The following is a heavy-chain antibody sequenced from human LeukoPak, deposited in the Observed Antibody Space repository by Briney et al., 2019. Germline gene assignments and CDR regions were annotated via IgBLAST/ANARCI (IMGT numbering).Heavy chain of an antibody. D-gene: IGHD3-22*01. J-gene: IGHJ4*02. V-gene: IGHV3-7*03. CDR3: ARDPVLVVKGAFDY. CDR2: IKQDGSEK. Sequence: PGGSLRLSCAASGFTFSNYWMGWVRQAPGKGLEWVANIKQDGSEKRYVDPVKGRFTISRDNAKNSLYLQMDSLRSDDTAVYYCARDPVLVVKGAFDYWGQGTLVTVSS. CDR1: GFTFSNYW.